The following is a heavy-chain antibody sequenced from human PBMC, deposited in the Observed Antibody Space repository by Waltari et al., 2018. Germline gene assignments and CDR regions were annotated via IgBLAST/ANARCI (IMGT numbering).Heavy chain of an antibody. Sequence: QVQLVESGGGVVQPGRSLRLSCAASGFTFSSYAMHWVRQAPGKGLEWVAVISYDGSNKYYADSVKGRFTISRDNSKNTLYLQMNSLRAEDTAVYYCARVSHIVVVVAATLDYWGQGTRVNVA. CDR2: ISYDGSNK. CDR3: ARVSHIVVVVAATLDY. V-gene: IGHV3-30-3*01. D-gene: IGHD2-15*01. CDR1: GFTFSSYA. J-gene: IGHJ4*02.